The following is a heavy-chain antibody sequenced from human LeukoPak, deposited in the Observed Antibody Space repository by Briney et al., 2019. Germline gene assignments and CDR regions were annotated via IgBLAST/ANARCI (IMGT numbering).Heavy chain of an antibody. CDR2: IYTSGST. CDR1: DGSINTYY. D-gene: IGHD5-12*01. J-gene: IGHJ4*02. V-gene: IGHV4-4*07. Sequence: SETLSLTCTVSDGSINTYYWSWLRQPAGKGLEWIGRIYTSGSTNYNPSLKSRVTISVDKSKNQFSLKLSSVTAADTAVYYCARQLRSGYGYHFDFWGLGTLVTVSS. CDR3: ARQLRSGYGYHFDF.